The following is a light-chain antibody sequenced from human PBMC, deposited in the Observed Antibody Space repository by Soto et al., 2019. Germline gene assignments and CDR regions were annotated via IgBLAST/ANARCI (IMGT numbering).Light chain of an antibody. V-gene: IGKV3-15*01. CDR3: QQYNDWPLT. J-gene: IGKJ1*01. CDR2: GAF. Sequence: EIVMTQSPGTLSVSAGERVTRXXRASQSVSSNLAWYQQKPGQAPSIXIYGAFTRATGIPARFSGTGSGTEFTLAISSLQSEDFALYYCQQYNDWPLTFGQGTKVDI. CDR1: QSVSSN.